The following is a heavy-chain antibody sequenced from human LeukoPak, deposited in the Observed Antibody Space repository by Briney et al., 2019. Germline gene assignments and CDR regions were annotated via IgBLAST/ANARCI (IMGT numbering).Heavy chain of an antibody. Sequence: SETLSLTCTVSGGSISSYYWSWVRQPAGKGLEWIGRIYTSESTNYNPSLKSRVTMSVDTSKNQVSLKLSSVTAADTAVYYCARHDGSGSYWDAFDIWGQGTMVTVSS. D-gene: IGHD1-26*01. V-gene: IGHV4-4*07. J-gene: IGHJ3*02. CDR3: ARHDGSGSYWDAFDI. CDR1: GGSISSYY. CDR2: IYTSEST.